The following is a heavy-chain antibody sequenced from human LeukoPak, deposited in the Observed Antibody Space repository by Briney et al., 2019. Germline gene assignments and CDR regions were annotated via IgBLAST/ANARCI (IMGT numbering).Heavy chain of an antibody. J-gene: IGHJ4*02. CDR1: GFTFDDYA. CDR2: ISWDGGTI. V-gene: IGHV3-43D*04. CDR3: ARGVQLWWYYLDY. Sequence: GGSLRLSCAASGFTFDDYAMHWVRQAPGKGLEWVSLISWDGGTIFYADSVKGRFTISRDSSRNSLYLQMNSLRGEDTALYYCARGVQLWWYYLDYWGQGTPVTVSS. D-gene: IGHD5-18*01.